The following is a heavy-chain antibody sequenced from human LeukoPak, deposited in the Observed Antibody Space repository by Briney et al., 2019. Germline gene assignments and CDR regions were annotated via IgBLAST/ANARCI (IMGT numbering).Heavy chain of an antibody. D-gene: IGHD2-8*01. CDR1: GGTFSSYA. J-gene: IGHJ4*02. CDR3: ARDRHCTNGVCYMGY. Sequence: SVKVSCKASGGTFSSYAISWVRQAPGQGLEWMGGIIPIFGTANYAQKFQGRVTITADKSTSTAYMELSSLRSEDTAVYYCARDRHCTNGVCYMGYWGQGTLVTVSS. CDR2: IIPIFGTA. V-gene: IGHV1-69*06.